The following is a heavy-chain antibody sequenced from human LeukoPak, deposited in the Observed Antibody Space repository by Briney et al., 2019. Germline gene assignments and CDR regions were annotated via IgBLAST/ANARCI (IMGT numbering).Heavy chain of an antibody. J-gene: IGHJ4*02. D-gene: IGHD1-26*01. V-gene: IGHV3-30-3*01. CDR3: AREGGSWAAYYFDY. Sequence: GGSLRLSCAASGFTFSSYAMHWVRQALGKGLEWVAVISYDGSNKYYADSVKGRFTISRDNSKNTLYLQMNSLRAEDTAVYYCAREGGSWAAYYFDYWGQGTLVTVSS. CDR1: GFTFSSYA. CDR2: ISYDGSNK.